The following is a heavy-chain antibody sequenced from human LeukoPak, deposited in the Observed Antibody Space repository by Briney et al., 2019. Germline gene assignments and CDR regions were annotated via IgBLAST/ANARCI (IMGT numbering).Heavy chain of an antibody. Sequence: SVKVSCKDSGGTFSSYSINWVRQAPRQGLEWMGGIIPLFNTPNYAQKFQGRVSITADTSTNTTYMELSTLTSEDPAVYYCTRAGIPGYCGAATCSNWLDPWGQGTLVTVSS. D-gene: IGHD2-15*01. CDR1: GGTFSSYS. J-gene: IGHJ5*02. V-gene: IGHV1-69*06. CDR3: TRAGIPGYCGAATCSNWLDP. CDR2: IIPLFNTP.